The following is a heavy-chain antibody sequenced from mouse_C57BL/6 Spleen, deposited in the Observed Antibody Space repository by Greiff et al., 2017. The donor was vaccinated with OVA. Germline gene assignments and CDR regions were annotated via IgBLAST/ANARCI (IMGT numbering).Heavy chain of an antibody. CDR1: GYTFTSYW. CDR3: ARNYDYFLDY. V-gene: IGHV1-69*01. D-gene: IGHD2-4*01. J-gene: IGHJ2*01. CDR2: IDPSDSYT. Sequence: VQLQQPGAELVMPGASVKLSCKASGYTFTSYWMPWVQQRPGQGLEWIGEIDPSDSYTNYNQKFKGKSTLTVDKSSSTAYMQLSSLTSEDSAVYYCARNYDYFLDYWGQGTTLTVSS.